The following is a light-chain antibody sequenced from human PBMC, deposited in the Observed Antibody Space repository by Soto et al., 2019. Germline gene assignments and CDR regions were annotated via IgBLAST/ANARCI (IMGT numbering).Light chain of an antibody. V-gene: IGLV1-44*01. CDR2: TNN. Sequence: QSVLTQPPSASGTPGQRITISCSGSSXDIESHTVNWYQQVPGKAPKLLINTNNQRPSGVPARFSGSKSGASASLAISGLQSEDEATYYCATWDDSRKGVFGTGTKVTVL. CDR1: SXDIESHT. J-gene: IGLJ1*01. CDR3: ATWDDSRKGV.